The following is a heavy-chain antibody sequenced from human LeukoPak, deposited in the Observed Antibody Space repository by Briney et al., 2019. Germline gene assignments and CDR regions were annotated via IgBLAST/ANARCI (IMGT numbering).Heavy chain of an antibody. CDR3: ARELTTVTNTFDP. CDR2: INPNSGGT. D-gene: IGHD4-17*01. Sequence: ASVKVSCKASGYTFTGYYMHWVRQAPGQGLEWMGWINPNSGGTNYAQKFQGRVTMTRDTSISTAYMELSRLRSDDTAVYYCARELTTVTNTFDPWGQGTLVTVSS. CDR1: GYTFTGYY. V-gene: IGHV1-2*02. J-gene: IGHJ5*02.